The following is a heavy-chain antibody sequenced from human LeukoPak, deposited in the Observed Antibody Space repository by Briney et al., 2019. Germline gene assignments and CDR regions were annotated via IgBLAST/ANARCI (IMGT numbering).Heavy chain of an antibody. D-gene: IGHD3-22*01. CDR1: GYTFNRYG. CDR2: ISAYNGNT. CDR3: AGSPHYDSSGYYSYFDY. Sequence: ASVKVSCKASGYTFNRYGISWVRQAPGQGLEWLGWISAYNGNTNYAQKLQGRVTMTTDTSTRTAYMELRSLRSDDTAVYYCAGSPHYDSSGYYSYFDYWGQGTLVTVPS. V-gene: IGHV1-18*01. J-gene: IGHJ4*02.